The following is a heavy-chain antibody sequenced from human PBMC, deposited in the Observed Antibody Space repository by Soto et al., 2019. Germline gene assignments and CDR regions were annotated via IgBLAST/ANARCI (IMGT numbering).Heavy chain of an antibody. CDR1: GFIFKMYW. CDR3: TRGPRPISTGTGAY. CDR2: IYNDGTYS. D-gene: IGHD3-10*01. V-gene: IGHV3-74*01. Sequence: LRLSCAASGFIFKMYWMHWVRQSPGKGLVWISRIYNDGTYSDYADSVRGRFTISRDNVNDTLYLQMNNLRAEDSGLYYCTRGPRPISTGTGAYWGQGTRVTVSS. J-gene: IGHJ4*02.